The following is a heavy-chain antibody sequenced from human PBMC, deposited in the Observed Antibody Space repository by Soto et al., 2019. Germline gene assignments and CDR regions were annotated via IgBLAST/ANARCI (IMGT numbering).Heavy chain of an antibody. V-gene: IGHV3-23*01. CDR1: GFTFSTYA. Sequence: EVQLLVSGGGLVQPGGSLRLSCSTSGFTFSTYAMNWVRQAAGKGLEWVSALSGSGGTTYYADSVRGRFTISRDNSKNTFFLEMSSLSAEDTALYYCAKQRAGYGSGSDIFYFDFWGQGTLVTVSS. D-gene: IGHD3-10*01. J-gene: IGHJ4*02. CDR2: LSGSGGTT. CDR3: AKQRAGYGSGSDIFYFDF.